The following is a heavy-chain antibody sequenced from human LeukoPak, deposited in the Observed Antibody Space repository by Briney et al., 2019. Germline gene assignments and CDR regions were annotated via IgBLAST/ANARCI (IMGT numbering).Heavy chain of an antibody. CDR2: INSDGSST. J-gene: IGHJ4*02. CDR1: GFTFSSYW. V-gene: IGHV3-74*01. D-gene: IGHD3-16*01. Sequence: WGSLRFSCAASGFTFSSYWMHWVRQAQGKGLVWFSRINSDGSSTSYADSVKGRFTISRDNAKNTLYLQMNSLRAEDTAVYYCAKWALRYDYVWGYYFDYWGQGTLVTVSS. CDR3: AKWALRYDYVWGYYFDY.